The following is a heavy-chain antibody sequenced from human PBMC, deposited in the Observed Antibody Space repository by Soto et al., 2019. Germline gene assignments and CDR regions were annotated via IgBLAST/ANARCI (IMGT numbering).Heavy chain of an antibody. CDR1: GSTFNNYA. D-gene: IGHD3-10*01. V-gene: IGHV3-23*01. Sequence: EVQLLESGGGLVQPGGSLRLSCAASGSTFNNYAMPWFRQAPGKGLEWVSAISGGGDTTCYADSVKGRFTVSRDGSKNPLYLQMSSLRAEDTALYYCAKGRGGSGSLTPRVDFWGQGTLVTVSS. CDR3: AKGRGGSGSLTPRVDF. CDR2: ISGGGDTT. J-gene: IGHJ4*02.